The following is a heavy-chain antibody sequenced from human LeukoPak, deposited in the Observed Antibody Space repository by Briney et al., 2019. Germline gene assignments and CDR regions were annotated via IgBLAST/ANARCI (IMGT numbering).Heavy chain of an antibody. V-gene: IGHV5-51*01. CDR1: GYSFAKYW. CDR3: ATDFPALGYNSCWFFRGHFEY. Sequence: GESLKISCKASGYSFAKYWIGWVRQMSGKGLEWMGIIYPSDSDTRYSPSSQGQVTISADKSISTAYLQWSSLKASDTAMYYFATDFPALGYNSCWFFRGHFEYWGQGTVVTVSS. CDR2: IYPSDSDT. D-gene: IGHD6-19*01. J-gene: IGHJ4*02.